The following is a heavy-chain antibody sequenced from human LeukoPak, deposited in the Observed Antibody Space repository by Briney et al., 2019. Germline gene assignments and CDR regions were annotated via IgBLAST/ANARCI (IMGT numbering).Heavy chain of an antibody. CDR3: ARQHYDFWSGSLSYGMDV. Sequence: SETLSLTCSVSGGSINSGGYFWSWIRQHPGKGLEWIGYIHYRGTTYYNPSLKSRVTISIDTSENHFSLKLSSVTAADTAVYYCARQHYDFWSGSLSYGMDVWGQGTTVTVSS. V-gene: IGHV4-31*03. J-gene: IGHJ6*02. CDR2: IHYRGTT. D-gene: IGHD3-3*01. CDR1: GGSINSGGYF.